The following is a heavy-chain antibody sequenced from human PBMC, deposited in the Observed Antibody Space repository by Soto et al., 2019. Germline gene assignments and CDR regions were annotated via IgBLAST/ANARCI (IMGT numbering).Heavy chain of an antibody. J-gene: IGHJ5*02. CDR3: ARGVGGSGLNWFDP. V-gene: IGHV4-59*12. D-gene: IGHD6-19*01. CDR1: GSSIIGYY. Sequence: SDTRSLTCTFSGSSIIGYYWTWIRQSPEGGLEWIGYIHYSVSANYNPSLNSRLTMSVDRSKSQFSMKLASVTAADTAVYYCARGVGGSGLNWFDPWGQGTLVTVSS. CDR2: IHYSVSA.